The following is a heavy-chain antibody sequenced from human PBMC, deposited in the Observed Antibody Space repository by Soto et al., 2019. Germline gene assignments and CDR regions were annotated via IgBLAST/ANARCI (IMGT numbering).Heavy chain of an antibody. Sequence: SVKVSCKASGVTFSSYAISWVRQAPGQGLEWMGGIIPIFGTANYAEKFQGRVTITADKFTGTAYMELTRLRSDDTAVYYCAGDPDSHYNDSHAYSYPWGQGTLVTVSS. V-gene: IGHV1-69*06. J-gene: IGHJ5*02. CDR1: GVTFSSYA. CDR2: IIPIFGTA. CDR3: AGDPDSHYNDSHAYSYP. D-gene: IGHD3-22*01.